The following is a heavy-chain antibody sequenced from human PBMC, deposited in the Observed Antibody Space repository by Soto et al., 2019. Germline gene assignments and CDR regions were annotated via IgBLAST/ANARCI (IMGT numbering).Heavy chain of an antibody. Sequence: PGGSLRLSCAASGFTFSSYAMSWVRQAPGKGLEWVSYIGSSDNIIYYADSVKGRFTISRDNAKNSLYLQMNSLRAEDTAVYYCARDLGYYESSGYFDYWGQGTLVTVSS. D-gene: IGHD3-22*01. J-gene: IGHJ4*02. V-gene: IGHV3-48*01. CDR1: GFTFSSYA. CDR2: IGSSDNII. CDR3: ARDLGYYESSGYFDY.